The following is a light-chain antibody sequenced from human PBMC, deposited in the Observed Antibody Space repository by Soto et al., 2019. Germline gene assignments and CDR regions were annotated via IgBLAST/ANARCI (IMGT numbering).Light chain of an antibody. CDR3: QQRSNWPGT. J-gene: IGKJ5*01. CDR1: QSVSSRS. Sequence: EIVLTQSPGTLSLSPGERATLSCRASQSVSSRSLAWYQQKPGQAPRLLIYGASNRATGIPARFSGSGSGTDFTLTISSLEPEDFAVYYCQQRSNWPGTFGQGTRLEI. CDR2: GAS. V-gene: IGKV3D-20*02.